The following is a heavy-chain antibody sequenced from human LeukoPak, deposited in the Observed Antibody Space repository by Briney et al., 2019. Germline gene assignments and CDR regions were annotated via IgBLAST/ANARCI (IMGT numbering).Heavy chain of an antibody. J-gene: IGHJ4*02. CDR3: ARDQTFGGVIVKFDY. D-gene: IGHD3-16*02. CDR1: GFTFSSYS. Sequence: GGSLRLSCAASGFTFSSYSMNWVRQAPGKGLEWVSYISSSSSTIYYADSVKGRFTISRDNAKNSLYLQMNSLRAEDTAVYCCARDQTFGGVIVKFDYWGQGTLVTVSS. V-gene: IGHV3-48*01. CDR2: ISSSSSTI.